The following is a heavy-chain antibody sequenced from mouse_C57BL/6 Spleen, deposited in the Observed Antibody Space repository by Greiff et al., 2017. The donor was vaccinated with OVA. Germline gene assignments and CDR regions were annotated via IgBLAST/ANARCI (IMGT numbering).Heavy chain of an antibody. CDR2: INPSTGGT. CDR1: GYSFTGYY. J-gene: IGHJ3*01. CDR3: ASYYSQFAY. D-gene: IGHD2-10*01. V-gene: IGHV1-42*01. Sequence: EVQLQQSGPELVKPGASVKISCKASGYSFTGYYMNWVKQSPEKSLEWIGEINPSTGGTTYNQKFKAKATLTVDKSSSTAYMQLKSLTSEDSAVYYCASYYSQFAYWGQGTLVTVSA.